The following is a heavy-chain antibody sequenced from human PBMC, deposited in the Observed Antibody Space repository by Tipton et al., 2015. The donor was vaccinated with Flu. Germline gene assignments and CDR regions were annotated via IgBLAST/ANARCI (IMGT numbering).Heavy chain of an antibody. CDR2: IYHSGST. Sequence: LRLSCAVSGYSISSGYYWGWIRQPPGKWLEWIGSIYHSGSTYYNPSLKSRVTISVDTSKNQFSLKLSSVTAAVTAVYYCAGQRLILDDSSGYYDYWGQGTLVTVSS. CDR3: AGQRLILDDSSGYYDY. CDR1: GYSISSGYY. V-gene: IGHV4-38-2*01. J-gene: IGHJ4*02. D-gene: IGHD3-22*01.